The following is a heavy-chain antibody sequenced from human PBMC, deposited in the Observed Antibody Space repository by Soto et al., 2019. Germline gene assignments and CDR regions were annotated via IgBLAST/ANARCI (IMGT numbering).Heavy chain of an antibody. CDR2: IWYDGSKS. D-gene: IGHD1-26*01. CDR3: ATQGGSGSLES. V-gene: IGHV3-33*01. J-gene: IGHJ4*02. Sequence: QVQLVESGGGVVQPGRSLRLSCAASGFTFSNYGMHWVRQGTGKWLEWVAVIWYDGSKSYYADSVKGRFTVSRDNSKNTLYLQMNSLRVEDTAVYYCATQGGSGSLESWGKGTLVTVSS. CDR1: GFTFSNYG.